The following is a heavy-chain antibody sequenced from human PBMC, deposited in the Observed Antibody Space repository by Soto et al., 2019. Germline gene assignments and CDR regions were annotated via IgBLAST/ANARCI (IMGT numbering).Heavy chain of an antibody. CDR1: GFTFSIYG. J-gene: IGHJ6*02. V-gene: IGHV3-33*01. CDR3: ARSQPKLGVTGDYYQGMDV. Sequence: QVQLVESGGGVVQPGRSLRLSCAASGFTFSIYGMHWVRQAPGKGLEWVAVIWYDGSNKYYADSVKGRFTISRDTSKNTLYLQMNSLRAEDTAVYYCARSQPKLGVTGDYYQGMDVWGQGTTVTVSS. D-gene: IGHD3-10*01. CDR2: IWYDGSNK.